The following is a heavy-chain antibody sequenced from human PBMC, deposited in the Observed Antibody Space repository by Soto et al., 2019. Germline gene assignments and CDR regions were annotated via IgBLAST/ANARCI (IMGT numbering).Heavy chain of an antibody. CDR3: ARDLTTVTTFFYYYGMDV. CDR2: IWYDGSNK. J-gene: IGHJ6*02. V-gene: IGHV3-33*08. D-gene: IGHD4-17*01. CDR1: GFPFSSYA. Sequence: PGGSLRLSCAASGFPFSSYAMSWVRQAPGKGLEWVAVIWYDGSNKYYADSVKGRFTISRDNSKNTLYLQMNSLRAEDTAVYYCARDLTTVTTFFYYYGMDVWGQGTTVTVSS.